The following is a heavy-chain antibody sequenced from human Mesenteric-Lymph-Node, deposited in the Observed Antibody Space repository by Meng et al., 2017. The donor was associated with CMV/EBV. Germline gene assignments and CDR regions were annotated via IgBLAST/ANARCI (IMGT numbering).Heavy chain of an antibody. J-gene: IGHJ4*02. D-gene: IGHD1-1*01. CDR1: GYTFTNYH. Sequence: CKASGYTFTNYHMHWVRQAPGQGLEWMGIINPSGGDTSYAQYFQGRVTMTRDTSTNTVYMELSSLRSEDTAVYFCARRSSTGKKFDYWGQGTLVTVSS. V-gene: IGHV1-46*01. CDR2: INPSGGDT. CDR3: ARRSSTGKKFDY.